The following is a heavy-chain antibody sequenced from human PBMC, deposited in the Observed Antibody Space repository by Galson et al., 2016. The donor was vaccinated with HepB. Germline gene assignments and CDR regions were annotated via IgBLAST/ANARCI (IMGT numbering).Heavy chain of an antibody. CDR3: AIEYNYGFLGAKTLDF. D-gene: IGHD5-18*01. Sequence: SVKVSCKASGYTLTSYYMHWVRQAPGQGLEWMGITNPSSGATNYAQKFQGRVIMTRDTSTKTVYMELSSLRSGDTAVYFCAIEYNYGFLGAKTLDFWGQGTLVTVSS. V-gene: IGHV1-46*01. J-gene: IGHJ4*02. CDR1: GYTLTSYY. CDR2: TNPSSGAT.